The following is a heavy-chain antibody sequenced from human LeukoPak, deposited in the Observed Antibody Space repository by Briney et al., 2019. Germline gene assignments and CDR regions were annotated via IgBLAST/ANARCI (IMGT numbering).Heavy chain of an antibody. J-gene: IGHJ4*02. Sequence: GGSLRLSCAASGFTFINYWMHWVRQAPGKGLVWVSHITSDGSSTDYADSVKGRFTISRDNAKNTVYLQMNSLRAEDTAVYYCARGNSLGELWVPFDYWGQGTLVTVSS. CDR3: ARGNSLGELWVPFDY. CDR1: GFTFINYW. D-gene: IGHD3-10*01. CDR2: ITSDGSST. V-gene: IGHV3-74*01.